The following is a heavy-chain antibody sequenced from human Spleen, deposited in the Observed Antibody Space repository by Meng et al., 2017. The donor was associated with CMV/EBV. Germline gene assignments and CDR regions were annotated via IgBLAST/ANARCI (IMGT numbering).Heavy chain of an antibody. CDR2: INPNSGGT. CDR1: GNTLTGYY. V-gene: IGHV1-2*02. J-gene: IGHJ6*02. CDR3: ARAMRIAARPSEVDYYYGMDV. Sequence: ASGKCSWDASGNTLTGYYMHWVRQAPGQGLEWMGWINPNSGGTNYAQKFQGRVTMTRDTSINTGYMELSRLRSDDTAVYYCARAMRIAARPSEVDYYYGMDVWGQGTTVTVSS. D-gene: IGHD6-6*01.